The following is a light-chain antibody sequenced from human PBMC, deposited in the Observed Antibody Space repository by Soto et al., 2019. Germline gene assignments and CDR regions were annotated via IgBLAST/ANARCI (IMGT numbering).Light chain of an antibody. CDR1: SSDVGNYNY. Sequence: QSVLTQPASVSGSPGQSITISCTGTSSDVGNYNYVSWYQQHPGKAPKLMIHDVTNRPSGVSNRFSGPKSGNTASLTISGLQAEDEADYYCSSYTTSSTRIFGGGTKLTVL. CDR2: DVT. V-gene: IGLV2-14*03. J-gene: IGLJ2*01. CDR3: SSYTTSSTRI.